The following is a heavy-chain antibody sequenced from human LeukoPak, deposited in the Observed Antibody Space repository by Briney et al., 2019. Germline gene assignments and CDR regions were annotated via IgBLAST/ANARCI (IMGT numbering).Heavy chain of an antibody. D-gene: IGHD4-11*01. Sequence: GRSLRLSCAASGFTFSSYGMHWARQAPGKGLEWVAFIRYDGSNKYYADSVKGRFTISRDNSKNTLYLQMNSLRAEDTAVYYCARQTTHGYYYGMDVWGQGTTVTASS. CDR3: ARQTTHGYYYGMDV. CDR2: IRYDGSNK. J-gene: IGHJ6*02. V-gene: IGHV3-33*01. CDR1: GFTFSSYG.